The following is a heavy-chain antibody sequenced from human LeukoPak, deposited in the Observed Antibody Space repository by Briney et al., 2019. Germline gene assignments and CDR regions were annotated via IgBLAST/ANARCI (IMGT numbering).Heavy chain of an antibody. CDR1: GFTFSSYE. J-gene: IGHJ6*03. CDR3: ARDSGYYDSSGYYYFNYYYMDV. CDR2: IGNSGSTK. D-gene: IGHD3-22*01. Sequence: GGSLRLSCAASGFTFSSYEMNWIRQAPGKGLEWISYIGNSGSTKYYADSVKGRFTISRDNAKNSLYLQMNSLRAEDTAVYYCARDSGYYDSSGYYYFNYYYMDVWGKGTTVTISS. V-gene: IGHV3-48*03.